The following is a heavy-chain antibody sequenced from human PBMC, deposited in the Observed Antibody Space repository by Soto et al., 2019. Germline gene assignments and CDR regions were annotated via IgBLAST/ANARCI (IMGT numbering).Heavy chain of an antibody. CDR2: INHSGST. J-gene: IGHJ4*02. CDR3: ERSRCSGGSCPYNDY. V-gene: IGHV4-34*01. CDR1: GGSFSGYY. D-gene: IGHD2-15*01. Sequence: QVQLQQWGAGLLKPSETLSLTCAVYGGSFSGYYCSWIRQPPGKGLEGIGEINHSGSTNYNPSLKSRVTISVDTSKNQFSLKRSSVTAADTAVYYCERSRCSGGSCPYNDYWGQGTLVTVSS.